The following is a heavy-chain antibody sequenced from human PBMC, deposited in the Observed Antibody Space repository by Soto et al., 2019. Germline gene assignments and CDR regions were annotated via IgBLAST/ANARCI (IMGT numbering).Heavy chain of an antibody. CDR3: AKDLTRQLAYWLDP. D-gene: IGHD6-6*01. J-gene: IGHJ5*02. V-gene: IGHV1-2*02. Sequence: ASVKVSCKASGFSFTGYYIHWLRQAPGQGLEWMGWINAHSGGTEYAQKFQGRVTLTRDTSISTACMTLSSLRSDDTAIYYCAKDLTRQLAYWLDPWGQGTQVTVPS. CDR2: INAHSGGT. CDR1: GFSFTGYY.